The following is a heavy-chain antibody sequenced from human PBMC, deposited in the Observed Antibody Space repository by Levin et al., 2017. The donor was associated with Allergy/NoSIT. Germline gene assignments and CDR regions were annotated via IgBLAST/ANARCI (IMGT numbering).Heavy chain of an antibody. J-gene: IGHJ4*02. CDR3: ARAEVGSEH. Sequence: SEALSLTCKVSGGSISSGSYYWSWIRQPAAKGLEWIGRIYSSGSANYNPSLKSRVTISVDTPKNQFSLKLSSVTAADTAVYYCARAEVGSEHWGQGTLVTVSS. CDR2: IYSSGSA. V-gene: IGHV4-61*02. CDR1: GGSISSGSYY. D-gene: IGHD3-10*01.